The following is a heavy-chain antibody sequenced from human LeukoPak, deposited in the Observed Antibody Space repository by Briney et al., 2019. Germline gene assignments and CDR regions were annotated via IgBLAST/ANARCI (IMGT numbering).Heavy chain of an antibody. Sequence: SETLSLTCTVSGGSISSYYWNWIRQPAGKGLEWIGRIYTSGSTNYNPSLKSRVTISVDTSKNQFSLKLSSVTAADTAVYYCATEELAGTTSLDYWGQGTLVTVSS. J-gene: IGHJ4*02. CDR1: GGSISSYY. CDR3: ATEELAGTTSLDY. D-gene: IGHD2-2*01. CDR2: IYTSGST. V-gene: IGHV4-4*07.